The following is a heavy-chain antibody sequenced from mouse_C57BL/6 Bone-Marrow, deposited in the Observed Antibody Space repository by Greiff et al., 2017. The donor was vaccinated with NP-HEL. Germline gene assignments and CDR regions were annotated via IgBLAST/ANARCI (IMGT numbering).Heavy chain of an antibody. V-gene: IGHV1-62-2*01. CDR2: FYPGSGSI. CDR3: ARPEWGLRDYYAMDY. D-gene: IGHD2-4*01. Sequence: LQESGAELVKPGASVKLSCKASGYTFTEYTIHWVKQRSGQGLEWIGWFYPGSGSIKYNEKFKDKATLTADKSSSTVYMELSRLTSEDSAVYFCARPEWGLRDYYAMDYWGQGTSVTVSS. J-gene: IGHJ4*01. CDR1: GYTFTEYT.